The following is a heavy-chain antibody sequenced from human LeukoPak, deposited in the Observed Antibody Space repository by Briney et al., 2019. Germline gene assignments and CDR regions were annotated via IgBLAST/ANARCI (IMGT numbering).Heavy chain of an antibody. CDR2: IRYDGSNQ. V-gene: IGHV3-30*02. Sequence: GGSLRLSCAASGFIFSGYGMHWVRQVPGKGLEWVAYIRYDGSNQYYADSVKGRFTISGDNSKNTLYLQMNSLRAEDTAVYYCAKDSERDQYYYGPGSYYNFWGQGSLVTVSS. D-gene: IGHD3-10*01. J-gene: IGHJ4*02. CDR1: GFIFSGYG. CDR3: AKDSERDQYYYGPGSYYNF.